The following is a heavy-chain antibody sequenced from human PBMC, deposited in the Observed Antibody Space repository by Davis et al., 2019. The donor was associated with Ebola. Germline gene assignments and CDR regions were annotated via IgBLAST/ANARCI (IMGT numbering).Heavy chain of an antibody. V-gene: IGHV3-33*01. CDR3: ARDGMVPGRDPLDI. Sequence: GESLKISCAASGFTFSHYVMHWVRQAPGKGLEWVAVIWHDGNNKFYADSAKGRFTISRDNSKNTLYLEMNSLRAEDTATYYCARDGMVPGRDPLDIWGQGTVVTVSS. CDR1: GFTFSHYV. D-gene: IGHD4/OR15-4a*01. CDR2: IWHDGNNK. J-gene: IGHJ3*02.